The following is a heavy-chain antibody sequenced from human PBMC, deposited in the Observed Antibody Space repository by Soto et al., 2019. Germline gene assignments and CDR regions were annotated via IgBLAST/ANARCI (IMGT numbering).Heavy chain of an antibody. CDR1: AYSFTTYW. CDR3: ARSQPYNYGIDV. D-gene: IGHD6-13*01. CDR2: IYPGDSDT. Sequence: LKISCKGSAYSFTTYWIAWARQMPGEGLEWMGIIYPGDSDTRYSPSFQGQVTISADKSINTAYLQWSSLKPSDTAMYYCARSQPYNYGIDVWGQGTTVTVSS. V-gene: IGHV5-51*01. J-gene: IGHJ6*02.